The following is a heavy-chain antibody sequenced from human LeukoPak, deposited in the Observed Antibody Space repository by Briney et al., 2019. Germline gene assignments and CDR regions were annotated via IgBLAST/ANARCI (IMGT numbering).Heavy chain of an antibody. V-gene: IGHV4-59*08. D-gene: IGHD3-10*01. Sequence: SETLSLTCTVSGGSISSYYWSWIRQPPGKGLEWIGYIYYSGSTNYNPSLKSRVTISVDTSKNQFSLELSSVTAADTAVYYCARRVYEGSYWFDPWGQGTLVTVSS. CDR3: ARRVYEGSYWFDP. CDR1: GGSISSYY. CDR2: IYYSGST. J-gene: IGHJ5*02.